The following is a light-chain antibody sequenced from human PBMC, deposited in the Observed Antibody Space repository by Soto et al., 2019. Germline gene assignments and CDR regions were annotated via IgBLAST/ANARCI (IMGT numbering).Light chain of an antibody. Sequence: DIQMTQSPSTLSASVGDRVPITCRARQSISSWLAWYQQKPGKAPKLLIYDASSLESGVPSRFSGSGSGTEFTLTISSLQPDDFATYYCQQYNSYSPWTFGQGTKVEIK. J-gene: IGKJ1*01. V-gene: IGKV1-5*01. CDR2: DAS. CDR1: QSISSW. CDR3: QQYNSYSPWT.